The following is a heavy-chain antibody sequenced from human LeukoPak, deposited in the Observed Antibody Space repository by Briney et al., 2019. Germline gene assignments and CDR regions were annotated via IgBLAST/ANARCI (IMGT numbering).Heavy chain of an antibody. J-gene: IGHJ4*02. CDR1: GFTFSSYA. V-gene: IGHV3-23*01. D-gene: IGHD6-19*01. CDR3: ATTYSGIAVAGTFDY. Sequence: GGSLRLSCAASGFTFSSYAMSWVRQAPGKGLEWVSAISGSGGSTYYADSVKGRFTISRDNSKNTLYLQMNSLRAEDTAVYYCATTYSGIAVAGTFDYWGQGTLVTVSS. CDR2: ISGSGGST.